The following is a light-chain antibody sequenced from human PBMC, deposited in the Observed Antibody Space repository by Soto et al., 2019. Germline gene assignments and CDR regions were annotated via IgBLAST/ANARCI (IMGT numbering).Light chain of an antibody. CDR3: QQYGSSPLT. J-gene: IGKJ4*01. CDR1: QSVSSSY. V-gene: IGKV3-20*01. Sequence: EIVLTQSPGTLSLSPGERATLSCRASQSVSSSYLAWYQQKPGQAPRLLIYGASSRATGIPYRFSGSGSGTDFTLTISRLEPADFAVYYCQQYGSSPLTFGGGTKVEIK. CDR2: GAS.